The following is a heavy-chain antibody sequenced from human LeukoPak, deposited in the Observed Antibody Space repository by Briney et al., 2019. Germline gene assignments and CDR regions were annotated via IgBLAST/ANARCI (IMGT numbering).Heavy chain of an antibody. V-gene: IGHV3-9*01. D-gene: IGHD6-19*01. J-gene: IGHJ4*02. Sequence: GGSLRLSCAGSGFIFNNYAMHWVRQAPGKGLEWVSGISWNSGSIGYADSVKGRFTISRDNAKNSLYLQMNSLRAEDTALYYCAKGDSSGWSEHYFDYWGQGTLVTVSS. CDR3: AKGDSSGWSEHYFDY. CDR1: GFIFNNYA. CDR2: ISWNSGSI.